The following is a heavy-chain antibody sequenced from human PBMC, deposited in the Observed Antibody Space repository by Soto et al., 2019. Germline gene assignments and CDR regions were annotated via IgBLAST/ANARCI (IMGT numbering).Heavy chain of an antibody. Sequence: SETLSLTGTVSGGSITSHDWSWIRQPPGKGLEWLGYIYSTGIPTYNPSLKSRVTISAATSKNQFSLKLRSVTAADTAVYYCAGELRDFACCVDVWGQGTTVTVSS. CDR2: IYSTGIP. CDR1: GGSITSHD. J-gene: IGHJ6*01. CDR3: AGELRDFACCVDV. D-gene: IGHD2-21*02. V-gene: IGHV4-59*11.